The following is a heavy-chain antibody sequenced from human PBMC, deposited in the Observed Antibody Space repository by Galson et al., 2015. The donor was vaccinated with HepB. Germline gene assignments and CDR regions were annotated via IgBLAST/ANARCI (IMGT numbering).Heavy chain of an antibody. Sequence: SETLSLTCTVSGASISTYYWSWLRQPPGKGLEWIGYIYYSGDTNYNPSLKSRVTISIDTSKNQFSLNLNSVTAADTAFYYCAKNEYSSSSGLYWFDPWGQGTLVTVSS. D-gene: IGHD6-6*01. CDR2: IYYSGDT. V-gene: IGHV4-59*08. CDR3: AKNEYSSSSGLYWFDP. CDR1: GASISTYY. J-gene: IGHJ5*02.